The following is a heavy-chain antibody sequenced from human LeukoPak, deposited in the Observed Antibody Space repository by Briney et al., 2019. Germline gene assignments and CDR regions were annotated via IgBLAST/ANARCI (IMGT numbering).Heavy chain of an antibody. Sequence: GGSLRLSCAASGFTFSSYSMNWVRQAPGKGLEWVSYVSSSSSTIYYADSVKGRFTIARDNAMNSLYLQMNSLRGEDTAVYYCVRGGGSAPYFDHWGQGTLVTVSS. CDR3: VRGGGSAPYFDH. D-gene: IGHD3-16*01. CDR2: VSSSSSTI. J-gene: IGHJ4*02. V-gene: IGHV3-48*04. CDR1: GFTFSSYS.